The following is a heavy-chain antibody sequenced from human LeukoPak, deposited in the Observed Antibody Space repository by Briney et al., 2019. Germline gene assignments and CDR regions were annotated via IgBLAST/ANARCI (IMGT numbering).Heavy chain of an antibody. D-gene: IGHD3-10*01. Sequence: GGSLTLSCAGSEFIFGAYWMTWVRQAPGKGLEWVAHIIQDGSETYYMDSVKGRFTISRDNAKKSVFLQMNSLTAEDTALYYCVRSLQKFGTRDYWGQGTLVTVSS. CDR2: IIQDGSET. J-gene: IGHJ4*02. CDR1: EFIFGAYW. CDR3: VRSLQKFGTRDY. V-gene: IGHV3-7*01.